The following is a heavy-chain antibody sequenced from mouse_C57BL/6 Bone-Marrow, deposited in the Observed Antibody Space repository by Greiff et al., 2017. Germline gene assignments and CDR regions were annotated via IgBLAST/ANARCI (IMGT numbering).Heavy chain of an antibody. CDR2: INPSSGYT. CDR1: GYTFTSYW. D-gene: IGHD1-1*01. CDR3: ASPFITTVVPFDY. J-gene: IGHJ2*01. Sequence: QVQLQQSGAELAKPGASVKLSCKASGYTFTSYWMHWVKQRPGQGLEWIGYINPSSGYTKYNQKFKDKATLTADKSSSTAYMQLSSLTYEDSAVYVCASPFITTVVPFDYWGQGTTLTVSS. V-gene: IGHV1-7*01.